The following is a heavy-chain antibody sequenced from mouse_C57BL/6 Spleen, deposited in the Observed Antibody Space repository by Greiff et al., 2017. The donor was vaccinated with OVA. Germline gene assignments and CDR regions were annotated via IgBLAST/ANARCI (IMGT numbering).Heavy chain of an antibody. D-gene: IGHD1-1*01. CDR1: GYTFTSYW. V-gene: IGHV1-64*01. CDR2: IHPNSGST. CDR3: AREDYYGSSGTY. Sequence: QVQLKQPGAELVKPGASVKLSCKASGYTFTSYWMHWVKQRPGQGLEWIGMIHPNSGSTNYNEKFKSKATLTVDKSSSTAYMQLSSLTSEDSAVYYCAREDYYGSSGTYWGQGTLVTVSA. J-gene: IGHJ3*01.